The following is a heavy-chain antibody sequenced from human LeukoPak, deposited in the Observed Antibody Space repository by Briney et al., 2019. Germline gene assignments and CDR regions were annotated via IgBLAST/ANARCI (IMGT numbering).Heavy chain of an antibody. Sequence: ASVTVSCKVSGYTLTELSMHWVRQAPGKGLEWMGGFDPEDGETIYAQKFQGRVAMTEDTSTDTAYMELSSLRSEDTAVYYCATEARNWNYVLAFDYWGQGTLVTVSS. CDR1: GYTLTELS. V-gene: IGHV1-24*01. J-gene: IGHJ4*02. CDR3: ATEARNWNYVLAFDY. D-gene: IGHD1-7*01. CDR2: FDPEDGET.